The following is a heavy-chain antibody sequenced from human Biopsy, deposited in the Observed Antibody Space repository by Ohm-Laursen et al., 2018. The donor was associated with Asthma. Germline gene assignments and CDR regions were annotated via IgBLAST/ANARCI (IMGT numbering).Heavy chain of an antibody. Sequence: SVKVSCKASGGTFNSDAISWVRQAPGQGLEWKGGIIPIFGTPSYAQNFQSRLTITADDSTSTVYMELSSLRSEDTAMYYCARSYCGGGCFSPFDYWGQGTLVTVSS. CDR3: ARSYCGGGCFSPFDY. D-gene: IGHD2-21*01. CDR2: IIPIFGTP. J-gene: IGHJ4*02. CDR1: GGTFNSDA. V-gene: IGHV1-69*13.